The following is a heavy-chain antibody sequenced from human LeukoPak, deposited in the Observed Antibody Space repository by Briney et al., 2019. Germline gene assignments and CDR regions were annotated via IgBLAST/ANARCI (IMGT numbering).Heavy chain of an antibody. V-gene: IGHV1-69*06. J-gene: IGHJ4*02. CDR3: ASNFQSYHFDY. Sequence: GSSVKVSCKASGGTFSSYAISWVRQAPGQGLEWMGGIIPIFGTANYAQKFRGRVTITADKSTSTAYMELSSLRSEDTAVYYCASNFQSYHFDYWGQGTLVTVSS. D-gene: IGHD3-10*01. CDR1: GGTFSSYA. CDR2: IIPIFGTA.